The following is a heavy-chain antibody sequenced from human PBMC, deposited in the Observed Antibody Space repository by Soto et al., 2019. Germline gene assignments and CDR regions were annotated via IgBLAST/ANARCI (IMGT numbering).Heavy chain of an antibody. CDR2: IKQDGSEK. Sequence: EVQLVESGGGLVQPGGSLRLSCAASGFTFSSYWMSWVRQAPGKGLEWVANIKQDGSEKYYVDSVKGRFTISRDNAKNSLYLQMNSLRAEDTAVYYCAGRSGWYCDPPGRDGRPRFNWFDPWGQGTLVTVSS. CDR3: AGRSGWYCDPPGRDGRPRFNWFDP. D-gene: IGHD6-19*01. V-gene: IGHV3-7*03. J-gene: IGHJ5*02. CDR1: GFTFSSYW.